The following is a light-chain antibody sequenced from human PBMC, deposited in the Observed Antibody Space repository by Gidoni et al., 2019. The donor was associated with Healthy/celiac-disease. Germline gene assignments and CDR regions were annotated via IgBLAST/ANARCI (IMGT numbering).Light chain of an antibody. V-gene: IGKV1-5*01. CDR1: QSISSW. J-gene: IGKJ1*01. CDR2: DAS. Sequence: DIQMTQSPSTLSASVGDRVTITCRASQSISSWLAWYQQKPGKAPKLLIYDASSLESGVPSRFSGSGSGTEFTLTISSLQPDDFATYYCQQYNHIPGTFGQGTKVEIK. CDR3: QQYNHIPGT.